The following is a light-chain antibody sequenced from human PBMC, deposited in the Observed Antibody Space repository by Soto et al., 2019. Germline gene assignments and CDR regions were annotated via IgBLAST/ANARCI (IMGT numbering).Light chain of an antibody. V-gene: IGLV1-47*02. CDR3: AVWDDSVRGYV. J-gene: IGLJ1*01. Sequence: QAVVTLPPSASGTAGQRVTISCSGSSSNIGRNYVYWYQQLPGTAPKLLIYSNNQRPSGVPDRFSGSKSGTSASLAISGLRYEDEADYYCAVWDDSVRGYVFASGTKVTVL. CDR1: SSNIGRNY. CDR2: SNN.